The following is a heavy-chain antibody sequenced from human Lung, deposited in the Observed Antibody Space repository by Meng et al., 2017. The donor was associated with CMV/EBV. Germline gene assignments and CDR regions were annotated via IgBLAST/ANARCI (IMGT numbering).Heavy chain of an antibody. D-gene: IGHD2-2*01. CDR3: ARDSSGYAKSFYDYYGLDV. CDR2: ISGYNGDT. J-gene: IGHJ6*02. V-gene: IGHV1-18*01. Sequence: ASVKVSCKASGYTFTSYGMSWVRQAPGQGLEWMGWISGYNGDTNYAQKLQGRVTMTTDTSTTTVYMELRSLRSDDTAVYYCARDSSGYAKSFYDYYGLDVWGQGTTVTVSS. CDR1: GYTFTSYG.